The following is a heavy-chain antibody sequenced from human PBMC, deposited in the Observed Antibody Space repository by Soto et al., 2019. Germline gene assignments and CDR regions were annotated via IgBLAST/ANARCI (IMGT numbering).Heavy chain of an antibody. CDR3: ARLVPGTWVGDY. V-gene: IGHV3-23*01. Sequence: EVQLLGSGGGSVQPGGSLRLSCAASGFTFSNYGMTWVRQAPGKGLEWLSATSDGSTFYRESVKGRFTMSRDDSINMLFLNMSSLRAEDTATYYCARLVPGTWVGDYWGQGILVSVSS. D-gene: IGHD6-19*01. CDR2: TSDGST. J-gene: IGHJ4*02. CDR1: GFTFSNYG.